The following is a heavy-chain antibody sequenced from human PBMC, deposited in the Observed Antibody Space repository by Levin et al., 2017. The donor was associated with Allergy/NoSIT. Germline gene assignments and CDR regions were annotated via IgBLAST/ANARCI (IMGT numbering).Heavy chain of an antibody. CDR3: ARLEHYGSGAFRYFDL. V-gene: IGHV4-39*01. CDR1: GGSIRSGSYY. D-gene: IGHD3-10*01. J-gene: IGHJ2*01. CDR2: IYYSGNT. Sequence: SQTLSLTCAVSGGSIRSGSYYWGWIRQPPGKGLEWIGNIYYSGNTYYNPSLKSRVTMSVDTSKNQFSLRLNSVTAADTAVYYCARLEHYGSGAFRYFDLWGRGTLVTVSS.